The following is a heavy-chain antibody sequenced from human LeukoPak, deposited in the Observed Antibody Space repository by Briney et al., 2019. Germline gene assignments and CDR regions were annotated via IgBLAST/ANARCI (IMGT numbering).Heavy chain of an antibody. CDR2: INPNSGGT. CDR3: ARDLSRSPAWFDP. Sequence: ASVKVSCKASGYTFTGYYMHWVRQAPGQGLEWMGRINPNSGGTNYAQKFQGRVTMTRDTSISTAYMELSRLRSDDTAVYHCARDLSRSPAWFDPWGQGTLVTFSS. CDR1: GYTFTGYY. J-gene: IGHJ5*01. D-gene: IGHD3-16*02. V-gene: IGHV1-2*06.